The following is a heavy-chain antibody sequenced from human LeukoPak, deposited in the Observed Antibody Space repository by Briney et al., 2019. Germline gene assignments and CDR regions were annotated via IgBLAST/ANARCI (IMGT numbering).Heavy chain of an antibody. J-gene: IGHJ5*02. CDR2: IYYSGNT. V-gene: IGHV4-31*03. Sequence: SETLSLTCTVSGGSIANDNYFWSWIRQHPGKGLEWIGYIYYSGNTYYNPSLKSRVTMSVDTSKNQFSLKLTSMTAADTAVYHCARDVGFCSGGSCYPYNWFDPWGQGTLVTVSS. D-gene: IGHD2-15*01. CDR3: ARDVGFCSGGSCYPYNWFDP. CDR1: GGSIANDNYF.